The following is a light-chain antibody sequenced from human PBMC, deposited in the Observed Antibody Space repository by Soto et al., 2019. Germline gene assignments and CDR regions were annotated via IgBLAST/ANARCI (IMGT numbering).Light chain of an antibody. J-gene: IGLJ1*01. CDR3: CSWAGSNTFYF. V-gene: IGLV2-23*02. Sequence: QSALTQPVSVSGSPGQSITISCTGTSSDVGSYNLVSWYQQLPGKAPKLIIYEVSRRPSGVSNRFSGSKSGNTASLTISGLQAEDEADYYCCSWAGSNTFYFFGTGTQLTVL. CDR2: EVS. CDR1: SSDVGSYNL.